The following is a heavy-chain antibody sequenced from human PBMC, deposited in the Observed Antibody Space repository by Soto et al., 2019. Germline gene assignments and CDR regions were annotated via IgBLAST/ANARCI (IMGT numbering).Heavy chain of an antibody. CDR2: IYSGGST. CDR3: ARDLYGPSAY. V-gene: IGHV3-66*01. J-gene: IGHJ4*02. D-gene: IGHD4-17*01. CDR1: GFTVSSNY. Sequence: PGGSLRLSCAASGFTVSSNYMSWVRQAPGKGLEWVSLIYSGGSTYYADSVKGRFNISRDNSKNTLYLQLNSLRAEDTAVYYCARDLYGPSAYWGQGTLVTVSS.